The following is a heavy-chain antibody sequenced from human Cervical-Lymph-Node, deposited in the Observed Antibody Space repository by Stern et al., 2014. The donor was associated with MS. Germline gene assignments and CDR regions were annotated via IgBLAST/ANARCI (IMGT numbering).Heavy chain of an antibody. J-gene: IGHJ3*02. CDR3: AREGYSSSYDAFDI. Sequence: VQLVESGPGLVKPSGTLSLTCAVSGGSISSSNWWSWVRQPPGKGLEWXGEIYHSGSTNYNPSLKSRVTIAVDKSKNQFSLKLSSVTAADTAVYYCAREGYSSSYDAFDIWGQGTMVTVSS. CDR2: IYHSGST. D-gene: IGHD6-6*01. CDR1: GGSISSSNW. V-gene: IGHV4-4*02.